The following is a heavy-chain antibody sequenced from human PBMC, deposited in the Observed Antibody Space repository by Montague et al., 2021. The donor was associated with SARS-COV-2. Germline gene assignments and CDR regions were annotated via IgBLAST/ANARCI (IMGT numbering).Heavy chain of an antibody. CDR3: AADYGERDWFDP. D-gene: IGHD4-17*01. J-gene: IGHJ5*02. CDR2: NYYSGST. V-gene: IGHV4-39*01. Sequence: SETLSLTCTVSGGSISSSSYYWGWLRQPPGKGLECIGSNYYSGSTYYNPSLKIRVTTSVDTYKNQFSLKLSSVTAADTAVYYCAADYGERDWFDPWGQGTLVTVSS. CDR1: GGSISSSSYY.